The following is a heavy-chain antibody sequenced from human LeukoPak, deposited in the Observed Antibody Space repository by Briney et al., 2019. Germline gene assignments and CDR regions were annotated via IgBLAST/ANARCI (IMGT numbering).Heavy chain of an antibody. D-gene: IGHD2-2*01. CDR3: ARGRFRVVPAATYYYYMDV. J-gene: IGHJ6*03. Sequence: ASVKLSFNSSGYTFTSYDMHWGRQAPGQGLEWMGIINPSGGSTSYAQKFQGRVTITRDTSQSTVYMELSSLRSEDTAGYYCARGRFRVVPAATYYYYMDVWGKGTTVTVSS. CDR2: INPSGGST. CDR1: GYTFTSYD. V-gene: IGHV1-46*03.